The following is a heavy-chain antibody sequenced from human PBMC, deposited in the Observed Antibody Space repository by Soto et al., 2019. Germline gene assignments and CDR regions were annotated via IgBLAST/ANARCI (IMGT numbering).Heavy chain of an antibody. CDR1: GGSISSYY. J-gene: IGHJ3*02. Sequence: SETLSLTCTVSGGSISSYYWSWIRQPPGKGLEWIGYIYYSGSTNYNPSLKSRVTISVDTSKNQFSLKLSSVTAADTAVYYCARADTMITFGGVIPRANAFDIWGQGTMVTVSS. D-gene: IGHD3-16*02. CDR2: IYYSGST. V-gene: IGHV4-59*01. CDR3: ARADTMITFGGVIPRANAFDI.